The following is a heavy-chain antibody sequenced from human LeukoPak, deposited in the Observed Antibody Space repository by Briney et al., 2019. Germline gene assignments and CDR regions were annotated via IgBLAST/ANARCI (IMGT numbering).Heavy chain of an antibody. J-gene: IGHJ1*01. Sequence: PGGSLRLSCAASGFSVNSNYMSWGRQAPGKGLEGGSFISRCGSTYYPDSVKGRFTISRDNSNNTLYLQIKSLRAEDTAVYYCARTDETAPAEDFQHWGQGTLVTVSS. CDR1: GFSVNSNY. V-gene: IGHV3-53*01. D-gene: IGHD2-21*02. CDR3: ARTDETAPAEDFQH. CDR2: ISRCGST.